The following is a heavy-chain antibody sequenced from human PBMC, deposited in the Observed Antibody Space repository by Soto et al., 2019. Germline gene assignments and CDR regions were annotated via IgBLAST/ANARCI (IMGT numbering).Heavy chain of an antibody. CDR2: IYYSGST. CDR1: GGSICSGGYY. V-gene: IGHV4-31*03. J-gene: IGHJ6*02. D-gene: IGHD4-17*01. Sequence: QVQLQESGPGLVKPSQTLSLTCTVSGGSICSGGYYWSWIRQHPGKGLEWIGYIYYSGSTYYNPSLKSRVTISVDTSKKQFSLKLSSVTAAFTAVYYCARDLRYGDYESYGMDVWGQGTTVTVSS. CDR3: ARDLRYGDYESYGMDV.